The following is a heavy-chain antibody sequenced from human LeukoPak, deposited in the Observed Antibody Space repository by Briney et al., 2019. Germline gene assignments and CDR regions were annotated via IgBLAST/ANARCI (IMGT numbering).Heavy chain of an antibody. CDR2: INPNSGGT. V-gene: IGHV1-2*02. J-gene: IGHJ4*02. CDR1: GYTFTGYY. Sequence: ASVKVSCKAPGYTFTGYYMHWVRQAPGQGLEWMGWINPNSGGTNYAQKFQGRVTMTRDTSISTAYMELSRLRSDDTAVYYCARVPYYYDSSGYYGQEDYWGQGTLVTVSS. CDR3: ARVPYYYDSSGYYGQEDY. D-gene: IGHD3-22*01.